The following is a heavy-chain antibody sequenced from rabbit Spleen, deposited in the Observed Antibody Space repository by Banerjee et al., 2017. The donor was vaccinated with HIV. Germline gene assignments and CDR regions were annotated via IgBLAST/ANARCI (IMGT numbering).Heavy chain of an antibody. CDR2: IVTSSGTT. V-gene: IGHV1S40*01. D-gene: IGHD2-1*01. J-gene: IGHJ4*01. CDR1: GIDFSSGYY. CDR3: TRDPTMTPNL. Sequence: QSLEESGGDLVKPGASLTLTCKASGIDFSSGYYMCWVRQAPGKGLEWIACIVTSSGTTWYASWVNGRFTISKTSSTTVTLQMTSLTAADTATYFCTRDPTMTPNLWGQGTLVTVS.